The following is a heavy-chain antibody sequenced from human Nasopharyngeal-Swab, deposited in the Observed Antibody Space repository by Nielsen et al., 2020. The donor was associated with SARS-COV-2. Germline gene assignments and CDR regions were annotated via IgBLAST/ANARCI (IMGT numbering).Heavy chain of an antibody. CDR1: GGSFSGYY. CDR3: ACALRRAAAKYYFDY. V-gene: IGHV4-34*01. Sequence: ARTLSLTCAVYGGSFSGYYWRWTRQPPGQGVEWIGEINHSGSTNYNPSLKSRVTISVDTPTNQFSLKLSSVTAADTAVYYRACALRRAAAKYYFDYWGQGTLVTVSS. J-gene: IGHJ4*02. D-gene: IGHD6-25*01. CDR2: INHSGST.